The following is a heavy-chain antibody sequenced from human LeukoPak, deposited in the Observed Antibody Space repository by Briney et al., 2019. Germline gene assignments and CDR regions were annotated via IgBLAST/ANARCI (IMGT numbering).Heavy chain of an antibody. D-gene: IGHD6-13*01. V-gene: IGHV1-69*05. CDR1: GGTFSSYA. Sequence: SVKVSCKASGGTFSSYAISWVRQAPGQGLEWMGRIIPIFGTANYAQKFQGRVTITTDESTSTAYMELSSLRSEDTAVYYCARGQDWAAAATGYYFDYWGQGTLVTVSS. CDR3: ARGQDWAAAATGYYFDY. CDR2: IIPIFGTA. J-gene: IGHJ4*02.